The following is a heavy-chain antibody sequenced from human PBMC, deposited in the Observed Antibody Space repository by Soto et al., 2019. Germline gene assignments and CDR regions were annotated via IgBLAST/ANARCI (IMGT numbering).Heavy chain of an antibody. Sequence: EVQLLQSGGGLVQPGESLRLSCAASGFTFANHAMSWFRQAPGKGLEWVSSINGFGENTYYADSVKGRFSISRDSSTLYLQMSSLRAEDTAVYYCARPTGTSYYWKYYFDSWGQGTLVTVSS. CDR3: ARPTGTSYYWKYYFDS. V-gene: IGHV3-23*01. D-gene: IGHD1-1*01. J-gene: IGHJ4*02. CDR2: INGFGENT. CDR1: GFTFANHA.